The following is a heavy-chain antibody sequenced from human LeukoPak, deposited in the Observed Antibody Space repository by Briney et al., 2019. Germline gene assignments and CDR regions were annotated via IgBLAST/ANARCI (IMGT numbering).Heavy chain of an antibody. CDR3: ARGGRFRTFDY. V-gene: IGHV3-7*04. CDR2: IEPDGSEK. Sequence: GSLRLSCAASGFTFSSYWMSWVRQAPGKGLEWVANIEPDGSEKYYVDSVKGRFTISRDNAKNSLYLQMNGLRAGDTAVYFCARGGRFRTFDYWGQGTLVTVSS. J-gene: IGHJ4*02. CDR1: GFTFSSYW. D-gene: IGHD2-15*01.